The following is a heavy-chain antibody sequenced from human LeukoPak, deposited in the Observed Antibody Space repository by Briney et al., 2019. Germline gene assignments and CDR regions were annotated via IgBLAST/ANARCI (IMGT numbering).Heavy chain of an antibody. V-gene: IGHV3-72*01. CDR1: GSSFTAHY. D-gene: IGHD2-15*01. J-gene: IGHJ3*02. CDR3: AGVLCSDGSCWWKVFVI. Sequence: GGSLRLSCRAFGSSFTAHYMDWVRQAPGKGLEWVARARDKANSYTTEYAASVKGRFTISRDDSKNSLYLQMISLKTEDTAVYYCAGVLCSDGSCWWKVFVIWGQGPMVTVSS. CDR2: ARDKANSYTT.